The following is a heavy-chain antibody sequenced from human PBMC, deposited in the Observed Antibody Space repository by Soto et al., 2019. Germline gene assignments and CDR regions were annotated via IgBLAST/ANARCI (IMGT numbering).Heavy chain of an antibody. J-gene: IGHJ4*02. Sequence: GASLKISCKASGYSFTNYWIGWVRQMPGKGLEWMGIIYPGDSDTRYSPSFLGQVTISADKSITTAYLQWSSLQASDTAIYYCARQLSSTGWFYFDFWGQGTLVTVSS. CDR2: IYPGDSDT. CDR3: ARQLSSTGWFYFDF. V-gene: IGHV5-51*01. CDR1: GYSFTNYW. D-gene: IGHD6-19*01.